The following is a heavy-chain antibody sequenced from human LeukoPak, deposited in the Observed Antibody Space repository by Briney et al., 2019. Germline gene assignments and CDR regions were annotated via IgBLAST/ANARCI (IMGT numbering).Heavy chain of an antibody. D-gene: IGHD6-6*01. CDR3: ARALIAADNY. CDR2: IRRGGSEE. V-gene: IGHV3-7*04. Sequence: GGSLRLSCAASGFTFSSYAMSWVRQAPGKGLEWLANIRRGGSEEYYVDSVKGRFTISRDNTKNSLYPQMNSLRVEDTAVYYCARALIAADNYWGQGTLVTVSS. CDR1: GFTFSSYA. J-gene: IGHJ4*02.